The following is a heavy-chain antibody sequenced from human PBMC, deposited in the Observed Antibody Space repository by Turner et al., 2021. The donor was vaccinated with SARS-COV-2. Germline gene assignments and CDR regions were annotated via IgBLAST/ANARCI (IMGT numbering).Heavy chain of an antibody. CDR3: MTSLSVSGSYYDF. Sequence: QVALVQSGTGVRKPGASVMVACKSAGYTYTRSLMHWVRQHPGQGLEWLGTITPNDGNRSYAQKFQGRLNMTRDTSTTTVYMNMSSLRSEDTAVYYCMTSLSVSGSYYDFWGQGTLVTVSS. V-gene: IGHV1-46*01. CDR1: GYTYTRSL. J-gene: IGHJ4*02. D-gene: IGHD1-26*01. CDR2: ITPNDGNR.